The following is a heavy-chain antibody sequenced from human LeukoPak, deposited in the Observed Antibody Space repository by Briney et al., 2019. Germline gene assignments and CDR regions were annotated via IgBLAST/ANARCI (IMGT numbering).Heavy chain of an antibody. D-gene: IGHD1-26*01. CDR3: ARPRSGSTHDAFDI. J-gene: IGHJ3*02. CDR1: GFTFSIYD. Sequence: GGSLRLSCAASGFTFSIYDMHWVRQAPGKGLEWVSFIQYDGSHKNYVDSVKGRFTISADKSISTAYLQWSSLKASDTAMYYCARPRSGSTHDAFDIWGQGTMVTVSS. CDR2: IQYDGSHK. V-gene: IGHV3-33*05.